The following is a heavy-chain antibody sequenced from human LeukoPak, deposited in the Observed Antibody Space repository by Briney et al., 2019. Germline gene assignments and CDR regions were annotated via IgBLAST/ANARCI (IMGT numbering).Heavy chain of an antibody. D-gene: IGHD5-24*01. J-gene: IGHJ6*03. CDR2: VNWNGGST. Sequence: GGSPRLSCAASGFTFDDYGMSWVRQAPGKGLEWVSGVNWNGGSTGYADSVKGRFTISRDNAKNSLYLQMNSLRAEDTALYYFARGKEMATIRYYYYYMDVWGKGTTVTVSS. CDR3: ARGKEMATIRYYYYYMDV. V-gene: IGHV3-20*04. CDR1: GFTFDDYG.